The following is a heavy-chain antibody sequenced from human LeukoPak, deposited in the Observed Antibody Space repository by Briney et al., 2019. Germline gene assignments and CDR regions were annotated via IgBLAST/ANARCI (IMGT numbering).Heavy chain of an antibody. D-gene: IGHD3-9*01. CDR2: ISSSSSYI. CDR3: ATASRGGTDFDWLFSGDAFDI. Sequence: PGGSLRLSCAASGFTFSSYSMNWVRQAPGKGLEWVSSISSSSSYIYYADSVKGRFTISRDNAKNSLYLQMNSLRAEDTAVYYCATASRGGTDFDWLFSGDAFDIWGQGTMVTVSS. CDR1: GFTFSSYS. J-gene: IGHJ3*02. V-gene: IGHV3-21*01.